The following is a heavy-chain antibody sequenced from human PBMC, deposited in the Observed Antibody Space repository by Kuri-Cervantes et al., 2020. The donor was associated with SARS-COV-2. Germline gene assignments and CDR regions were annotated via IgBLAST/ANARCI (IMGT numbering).Heavy chain of an antibody. J-gene: IGHJ6*02. CDR1: GFTFTSSA. CDR2: IVVGSGNT. D-gene: IGHD1-26*01. CDR3: AASLLYRIYYYCGMDV. Sequence: SVKVSCKASGFTFTSSAVQWVRQARGQRLEWIGWIVVGSGNTNYAQKFQERVTITRDMSTSTAYMELSSLRSEDTAVYYCAASLLYRIYYYCGMDVWGQGTTVTVSS. V-gene: IGHV1-58*01.